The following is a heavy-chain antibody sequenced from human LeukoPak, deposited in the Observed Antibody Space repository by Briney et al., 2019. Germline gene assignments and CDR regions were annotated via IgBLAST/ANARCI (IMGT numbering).Heavy chain of an antibody. Sequence: SETLSLTCNVSGASISSGRYYWGWVRQAPGKGLEWIGIMYYSGSTYYSPSLKSRVTVSVDTSKNQFSLNLTSVTAADTALYYCARLRDDNTGWYYFDSWGQGTLVTVSS. CDR3: ARLRDDNTGWYYFDS. J-gene: IGHJ4*02. V-gene: IGHV4-39*01. D-gene: IGHD6-19*01. CDR2: MYYSGST. CDR1: GASISSGRYY.